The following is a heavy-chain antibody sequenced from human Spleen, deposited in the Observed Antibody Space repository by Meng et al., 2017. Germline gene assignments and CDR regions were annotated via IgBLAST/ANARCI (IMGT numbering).Heavy chain of an antibody. CDR2: ISYDGSNK. CDR3: ARDGSGWSREY. J-gene: IGHJ4*02. V-gene: IGHV3-30*04. D-gene: IGHD6-19*01. Sequence: GGSLRLSCAASGFTFSSYAMHWVRQAPGKGLEWVAVISYDGSNKYYADSVKGRFTISRDNSKNTLYLQMNSLRAEDTAVYYCARDGSGWSREYWGQGTLVTVSS. CDR1: GFTFSSYA.